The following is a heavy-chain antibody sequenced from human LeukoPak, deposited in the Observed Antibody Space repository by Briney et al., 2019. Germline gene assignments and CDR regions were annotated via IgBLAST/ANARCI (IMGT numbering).Heavy chain of an antibody. CDR1: GFTFSDYY. V-gene: IGHV3-11*04. CDR3: ATTRYSSASYSVY. D-gene: IGHD6-19*01. CDR2: SSSGGSAI. J-gene: IGHJ4*02. Sequence: GGSLRLSCAASGFTFSDYYTSWIRQAPGKGLEWVSYSSSGGSAIYYADSVKGRFTISRDDAKNSVYLQMNSLRAEDTAVYYCATTRYSSASYSVYWGQGTLVTVSS.